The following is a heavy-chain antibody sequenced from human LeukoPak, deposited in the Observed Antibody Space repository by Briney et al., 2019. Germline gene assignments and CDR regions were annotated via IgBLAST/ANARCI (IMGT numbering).Heavy chain of an antibody. J-gene: IGHJ6*04. V-gene: IGHV4-30-4*08. Sequence: SQTLSLTCTVSGGSISSGDYYWSWIRQPPGKGLEWIGYIYYSGSTYYNPSLKSRVTISVDTSKNQFSLKLSPVTAADTAVYYCARVGANSYGLDVWGKGTTVTVSS. CDR2: IYYSGST. CDR1: GGSISSGDYY. CDR3: ARVGANSYGLDV. D-gene: IGHD4/OR15-4a*01.